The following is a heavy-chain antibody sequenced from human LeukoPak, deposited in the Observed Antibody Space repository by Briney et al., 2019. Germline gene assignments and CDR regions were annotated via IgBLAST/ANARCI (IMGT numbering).Heavy chain of an antibody. Sequence: SETLSHTCTVSGGSISSYYWSWIRQPPRKGLEWIGYIYYSGSTNYNPSLKSRVTISVDTSKNQFSLNLSSVTAADTAVYYCARDLTYGDFPHNWFDPWGQGTLVTVSS. CDR3: ARDLTYGDFPHNWFDP. D-gene: IGHD4-17*01. CDR1: GGSISSYY. V-gene: IGHV4-59*01. J-gene: IGHJ5*02. CDR2: IYYSGST.